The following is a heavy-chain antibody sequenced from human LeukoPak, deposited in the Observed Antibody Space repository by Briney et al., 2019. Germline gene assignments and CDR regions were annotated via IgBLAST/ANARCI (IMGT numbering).Heavy chain of an antibody. V-gene: IGHV4-4*07. J-gene: IGHJ3*02. CDR3: ARGGSSGSDRDHAFDI. CDR2: IYTSGST. Sequence: PSETLSLTCTVSGGSITNYYWSWIRQPAGKGLEWIGRIYTSGSTNYNPSLKSRVTISVDTSKNQFSLKLSSVTAADTAVYYCARGGSSGSDRDHAFDIWGQGTMVTVSS. CDR1: GGSITNYY. D-gene: IGHD3-22*01.